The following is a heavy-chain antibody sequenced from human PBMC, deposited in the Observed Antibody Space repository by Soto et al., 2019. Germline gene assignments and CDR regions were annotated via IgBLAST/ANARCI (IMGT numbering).Heavy chain of an antibody. CDR3: ARVGGPATDVVEATTVMHYYDEMDV. CDR1: GFTFSSYD. CDR2: IGTAGDT. Sequence: EVQLVESGGGLVHPGGSLRLSCAASGFTFSSYDMHWVRQATGKGLEWVSAIGTAGDTYYPDSVKGRFTISRENAKNSLYLQMNSLRAEDTAVYYGARVGGPATDVVEATTVMHYYDEMDVWGQGTTVPVSS. J-gene: IGHJ6*02. V-gene: IGHV3-13*01. D-gene: IGHD1-26*01.